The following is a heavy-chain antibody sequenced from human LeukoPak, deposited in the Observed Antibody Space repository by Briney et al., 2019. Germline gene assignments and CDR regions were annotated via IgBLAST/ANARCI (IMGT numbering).Heavy chain of an antibody. V-gene: IGHV3-23*01. CDR2: ISRSGDNT. Sequence: GTLSLTCAVSGGSISTINWWSWVRQPPGKGLEWVSTISRSGDNTYYADSVKGRFTISRDNSKKTLYLQMNSLRAEDTAVYYCAKDGYYYGPFDAFDLWGQGTMVTVSS. J-gene: IGHJ3*01. D-gene: IGHD3-10*01. CDR3: AKDGYYYGPFDAFDL. CDR1: GGSISTI.